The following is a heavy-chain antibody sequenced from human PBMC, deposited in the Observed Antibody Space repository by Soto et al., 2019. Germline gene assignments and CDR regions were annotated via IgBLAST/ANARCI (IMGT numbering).Heavy chain of an antibody. CDR3: ARFGSAVDAFDI. J-gene: IGHJ3*02. V-gene: IGHV1-2*02. CDR1: GYTFTGYY. CDR2: INPNRGGT. Sequence: ASVKVSCKASGYTFTGYYMHWVRQAPGQGREWMGWINPNRGGTNYAQKFQGRVTMTRDTSISTAYMELSRLRSDDTAVYYCARFGSAVDAFDIWGQGTMVTVSS. D-gene: IGHD3-10*01.